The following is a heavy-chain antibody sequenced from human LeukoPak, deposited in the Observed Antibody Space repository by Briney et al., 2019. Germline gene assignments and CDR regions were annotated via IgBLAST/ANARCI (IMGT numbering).Heavy chain of an antibody. D-gene: IGHD6-13*01. J-gene: IGHJ4*02. CDR3: ARDLFSSSWYGPYYFDH. V-gene: IGHV1-46*01. CDR1: GYTFTLYY. CDR2: INPSGGTA. Sequence: ASVKVSCKASGYTFTLYYMHWVRQAPGQGLEWMGIINPSGGTANYAQKFQGRVTVTRDTSTSTVYMELSSLRSEDTAVYYCARDLFSSSWYGPYYFDHWGQGTLVTVSS.